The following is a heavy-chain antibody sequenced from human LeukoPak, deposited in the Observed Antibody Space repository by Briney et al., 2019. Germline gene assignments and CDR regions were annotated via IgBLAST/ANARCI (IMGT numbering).Heavy chain of an antibody. D-gene: IGHD5-24*01. CDR2: IYHSGST. V-gene: IGHV4-59*01. CDR3: ARLLRDGYNIWYFDL. Sequence: PSETLSLTCTVSGGSISSYYWSWIRQPPGKGLEWIGYIYHSGSTNYNPSLKSRVAISVDTSKNQFSLKLSSVTAADTAVYYCARLLRDGYNIWYFDLWGRGTLVTVSS. J-gene: IGHJ2*01. CDR1: GGSISSYY.